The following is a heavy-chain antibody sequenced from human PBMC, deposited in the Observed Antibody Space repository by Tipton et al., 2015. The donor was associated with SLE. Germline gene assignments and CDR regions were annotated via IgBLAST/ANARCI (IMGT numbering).Heavy chain of an antibody. D-gene: IGHD6-19*01. Sequence: QSGAEVKKPGASVRVSCKSSGYTFTGYYMHWVRQAPGQGLEWMGRINPNSGDTDSAQKFQGRVTMTRDTSISTAYMELSRVTSDDTAVYYCARGGIAVAGTTYYYGMDVWGQGTTVTVSS. CDR1: GYTFTGYY. CDR3: ARGGIAVAGTTYYYGMDV. V-gene: IGHV1-2*06. J-gene: IGHJ6*02. CDR2: INPNSGDT.